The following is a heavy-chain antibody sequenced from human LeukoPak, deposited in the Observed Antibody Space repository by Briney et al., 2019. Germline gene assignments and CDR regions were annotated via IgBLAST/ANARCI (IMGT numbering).Heavy chain of an antibody. CDR3: ARSGYSAYVVVWFDP. CDR1: GGSISSGDHY. D-gene: IGHD5-12*01. CDR2: IYYSGST. Sequence: SETLSLTCTVSGGSISSGDHYWSWIRQPPGKGLEWIGYIYYSGSTYYNPSLKSRVTMSVDTSKNQFSLKLSSVTAADTAVYFCARSGYSAYVVVWFDPWGQGTLVTVSS. V-gene: IGHV4-30-4*08. J-gene: IGHJ5*02.